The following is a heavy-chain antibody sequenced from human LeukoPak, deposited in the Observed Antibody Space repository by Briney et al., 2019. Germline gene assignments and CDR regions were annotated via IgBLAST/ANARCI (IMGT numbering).Heavy chain of an antibody. J-gene: IGHJ4*02. D-gene: IGHD1/OR15-1a*01. V-gene: IGHV4-30-2*01. CDR3: ARVNINNRLSCDS. CDR1: GFSISSDGYS. Sequence: PSETLSLTCAVFGFSISSDGYSWSCLRQRLGMVWVWIGYIYDSGSTYNNPPLKRRVTISVYQSRNHFSLNPSYVTAADPAVYYCARVNINNRLSCDSWGQGTLVTVSS. CDR2: IYDSGST.